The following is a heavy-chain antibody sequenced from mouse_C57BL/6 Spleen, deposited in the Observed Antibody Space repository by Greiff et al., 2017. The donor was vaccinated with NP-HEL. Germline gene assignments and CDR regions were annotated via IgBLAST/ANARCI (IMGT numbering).Heavy chain of an antibody. V-gene: IGHV5-12*01. J-gene: IGHJ2*01. Sequence: EVKLVESGGGLVQPGGSLKLSCAASGFTFSDYYMYWVRQTPEKRLEWVAYISNGGGSTYYPDTVKGRFTISRDNAKNTLYLQMSRLKSEDTAMYYCARRGYYDGYYVFFDYWGQGTTLTVSS. CDR1: GFTFSDYY. CDR3: ARRGYYDGYYVFFDY. D-gene: IGHD2-3*01. CDR2: ISNGGGST.